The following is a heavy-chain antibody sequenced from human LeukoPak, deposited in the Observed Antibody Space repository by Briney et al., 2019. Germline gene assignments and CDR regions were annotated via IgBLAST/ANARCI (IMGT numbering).Heavy chain of an antibody. CDR3: ARGPPLFDP. CDR2: IKKDGTEK. V-gene: IGHV3-7*01. J-gene: IGHJ5*02. CDR1: GFTFNYYW. Sequence: GGSLRLSCVASGFTFNYYWMSWVRQAPGKGLEWLANIKKDGTEKNYVDSVEGRFTISRDNVKNSLYLQMSSLRAEDTALYYCARGPPLFDPWGQGTLVTVSS.